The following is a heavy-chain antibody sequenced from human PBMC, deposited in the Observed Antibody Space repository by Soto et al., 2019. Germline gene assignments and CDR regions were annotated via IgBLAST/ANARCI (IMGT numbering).Heavy chain of an antibody. CDR3: TAGVRRTAVWGFDP. V-gene: IGHV3-15*01. Sequence: EVQLVESGGGLVKPGGSLRLSCAASGFTFSKAWMSWVRQAPGKGPEWVGRVKSKTDGETTGYATPGRGRFTISRDESRNMLYLQMNSRKTEDTALYYCTAGVRRTAVWGFDPWGQGTLVTVSS. J-gene: IGHJ5*02. CDR2: VKSKTDGETT. D-gene: IGHD6-19*01. CDR1: GFTFSKAW.